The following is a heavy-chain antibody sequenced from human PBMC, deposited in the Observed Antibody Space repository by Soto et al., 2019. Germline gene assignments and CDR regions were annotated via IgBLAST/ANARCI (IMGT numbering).Heavy chain of an antibody. Sequence: SSVKVSCKASVGTFSSYASSWVRQAPGQGLEWMGGIIPIFGTANYAQKFQGRVTITADESTSTAYMELSSLRSEDTAVYYCARGPQWLAPAYWSQGTLVTVSS. CDR2: IIPIFGTA. D-gene: IGHD6-19*01. CDR1: VGTFSSYA. V-gene: IGHV1-69*13. CDR3: ARGPQWLAPAY. J-gene: IGHJ4*02.